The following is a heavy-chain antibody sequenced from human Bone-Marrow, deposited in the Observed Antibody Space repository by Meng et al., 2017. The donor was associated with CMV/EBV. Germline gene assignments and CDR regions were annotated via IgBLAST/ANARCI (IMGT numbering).Heavy chain of an antibody. CDR1: GGSFGSFY. CDR3: ARERDYTEGIDY. V-gene: IGHV4-34*01. Sequence: SETLSLTCAVSGGSFGSFYWSWIRQPPGKGLEWIGAINHSGSANYSPSLKRRVTISADTSKNQFSLRLSSVTAADTAVYYCARERDYTEGIDYWGQGTLVTVSS. CDR2: INHSGSA. D-gene: IGHD4-11*01. J-gene: IGHJ4*02.